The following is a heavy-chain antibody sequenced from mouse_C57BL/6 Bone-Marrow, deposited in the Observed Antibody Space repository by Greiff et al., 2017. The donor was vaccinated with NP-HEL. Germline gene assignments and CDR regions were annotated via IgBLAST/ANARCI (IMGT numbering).Heavy chain of an antibody. Sequence: VKLQQPGTELVKPGASVKLSCKASGYTFTSYWMHWVKQRPGQGLEWIGNINPSNGGTNYNEKFKSKATLTVDKSSSTAYMQLSSLTSEDSAVYYCARYGSSYYYFDYWGQGTTLTVSS. V-gene: IGHV1-53*01. CDR1: GYTFTSYW. CDR2: INPSNGGT. CDR3: ARYGSSYYYFDY. D-gene: IGHD1-1*01. J-gene: IGHJ2*01.